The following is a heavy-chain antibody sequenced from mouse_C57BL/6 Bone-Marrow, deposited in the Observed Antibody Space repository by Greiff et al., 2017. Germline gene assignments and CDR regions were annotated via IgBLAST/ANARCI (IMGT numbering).Heavy chain of an antibody. CDR1: GYTFTSYW. D-gene: IGHD1-1*02. Sequence: VQLQQPGAELVKPGASVKLSCKASGYTFTSYWMQWVKQRPGQGLEWIGEIDPSDSYTNYNQKFKGKATLTVDTSSSTAYMQLSGLTSEDSAVYYCARRYGFDYWGQGTTLTVSS. CDR3: ARRYGFDY. CDR2: IDPSDSYT. V-gene: IGHV1-50*01. J-gene: IGHJ2*01.